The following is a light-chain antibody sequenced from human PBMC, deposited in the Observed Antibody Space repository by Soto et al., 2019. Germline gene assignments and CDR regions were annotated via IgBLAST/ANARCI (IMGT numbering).Light chain of an antibody. CDR2: AAS. J-gene: IGKJ1*01. Sequence: MQRSESPTSMSESVGVSFTINCRASQSISSYLNWYQQKPGKAPKLLIYAASSLQSGVPSRFSGSESGTDFTLTISTLQPDGFVTYYCQQRYSYPRAFGQGTKVDIK. CDR1: QSISSY. CDR3: QQRYSYPRA. V-gene: IGKV1-39*01.